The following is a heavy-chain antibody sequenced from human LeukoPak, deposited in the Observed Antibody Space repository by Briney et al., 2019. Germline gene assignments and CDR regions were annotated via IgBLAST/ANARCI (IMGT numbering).Heavy chain of an antibody. J-gene: IGHJ6*03. CDR1: GYTFTSYY. Sequence: ASVKVSCKASGYTFTSYYMHWVRQAPGQGLEWMGIINPSGGSTSYAQKFQGRVTMTRDTSTSTVYMELSSLRSEDTAVYYCARDKPGEGYDFWSGYYTHYYMVVWGKGTAVTVSS. D-gene: IGHD3-3*01. CDR3: ARDKPGEGYDFWSGYYTHYYMVV. V-gene: IGHV1-46*03. CDR2: INPSGGST.